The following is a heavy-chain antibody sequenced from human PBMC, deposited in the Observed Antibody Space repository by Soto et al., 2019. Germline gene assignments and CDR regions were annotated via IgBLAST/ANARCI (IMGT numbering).Heavy chain of an antibody. D-gene: IGHD2-21*02. CDR2: IIPVFRSA. CDR1: GGTFNKFA. Sequence: VQLVQSGAEVKKTGSSVKVSCKASGGTFNKFAFSWVRQAPGQGFEWMGGIIPVFRSANYAQRFRSRIMITADEYTSTVYLYLNDLRSDDTAVYYCARRYCASDNCHLFYYFVDLWGLGTTVTVSS. J-gene: IGHJ6*02. V-gene: IGHV1-69*01. CDR3: ARRYCASDNCHLFYYFVDL.